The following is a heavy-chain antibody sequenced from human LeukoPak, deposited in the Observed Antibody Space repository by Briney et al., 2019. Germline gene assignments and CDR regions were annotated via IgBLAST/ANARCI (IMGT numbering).Heavy chain of an antibody. J-gene: IGHJ6*02. Sequence: PGGSLRLSCAASEFTFSTYGMHWVRQAPGKGLEWVAVISYDGSIKYYADSVRGRFTISRDNSQNTLYLQMNSLRAGDTAVYYCAKDGETYYYGSGSPDYGVDVWGQGTTVTVSS. D-gene: IGHD3-10*01. CDR2: ISYDGSIK. CDR3: AKDGETYYYGSGSPDYGVDV. CDR1: EFTFSTYG. V-gene: IGHV3-30*18.